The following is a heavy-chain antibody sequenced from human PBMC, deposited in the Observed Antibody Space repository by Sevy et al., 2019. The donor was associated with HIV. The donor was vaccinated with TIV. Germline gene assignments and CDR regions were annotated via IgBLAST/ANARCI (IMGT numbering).Heavy chain of an antibody. CDR2: ISGSGGST. CDR3: AKDQSFLLGYCSGGSCSQFLNAFDI. Sequence: GGSLRLSCAASGFTFSSYAMSWVRQAPGKGLEWVSAISGSGGSTYYEDSVKGRFTISRDNSKNRLYLQMNSLRAEDTAVYYCAKDQSFLLGYCSGGSCSQFLNAFDIWGQGTMVTVSS. V-gene: IGHV3-23*01. D-gene: IGHD2-15*01. J-gene: IGHJ3*02. CDR1: GFTFSSYA.